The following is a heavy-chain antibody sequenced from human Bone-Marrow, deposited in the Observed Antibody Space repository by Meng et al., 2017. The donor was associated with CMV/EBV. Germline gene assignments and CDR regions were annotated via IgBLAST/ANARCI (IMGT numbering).Heavy chain of an antibody. D-gene: IGHD5-18*01. V-gene: IGHV4-59*01. Sequence: SETLSLTCAVYGGSFSGYYWSWIRQPPGKGLEWIGYIYYSGTANYNPSLKSRVTISVDTSKNQFSLKLNSVTAADTAVYYCARDGRSTPRGYKYWGQGTLVTVSS. CDR3: ARDGRSTPRGYKY. CDR1: GGSFSGYY. J-gene: IGHJ4*02. CDR2: IYYSGTA.